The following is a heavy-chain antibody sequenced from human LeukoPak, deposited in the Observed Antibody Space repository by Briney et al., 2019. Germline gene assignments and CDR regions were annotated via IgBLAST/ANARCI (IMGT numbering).Heavy chain of an antibody. Sequence: SETLSLTCAVYGGSFSGYYWSWIRQPPDKGLEWIGNIYYSGSTNYSPSLESRVTISVDTSKNQFSLKLSSVTAADTAVYYCARDATYYYDSSGPSLGAFDIWGQGTMVTVSS. D-gene: IGHD3-22*01. J-gene: IGHJ3*02. CDR3: ARDATYYYDSSGPSLGAFDI. CDR1: GGSFSGYY. CDR2: IYYSGST. V-gene: IGHV4-59*12.